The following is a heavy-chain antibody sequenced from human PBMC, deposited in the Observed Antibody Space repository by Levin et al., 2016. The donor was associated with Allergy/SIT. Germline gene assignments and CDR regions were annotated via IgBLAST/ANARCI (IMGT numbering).Heavy chain of an antibody. CDR1: GYTFTSYG. V-gene: IGHV1-18*01. J-gene: IGHJ4*02. CDR3: ARDGYDYDSSGFFDH. D-gene: IGHD3-22*01. Sequence: ASVKVSCKASGYTFTSYGISWVRQAPGQGLEWMGWISVYNGNTNYAQKLQGRVTMTTDTSTSTAYMELRSLRSDDTAVYYCARDGYDYDSSGFFDHWGQGTLVTVSS. CDR2: ISVYNGNT.